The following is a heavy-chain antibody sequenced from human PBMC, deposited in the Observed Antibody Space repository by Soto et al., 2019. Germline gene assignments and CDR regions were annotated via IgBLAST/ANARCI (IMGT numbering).Heavy chain of an antibody. Sequence: GGSLRLSCAASGFTFSSYPMSWVRQAPGKGLEWVSAISGSGGSTYYADSVKGRFTISRDNSKNTLYLQMNSLRAEDTAVYYCAVPGYSSSWYYDYWGQGTLVTVSS. V-gene: IGHV3-23*01. CDR2: ISGSGGST. D-gene: IGHD6-13*01. CDR1: GFTFSSYP. CDR3: AVPGYSSSWYYDY. J-gene: IGHJ4*02.